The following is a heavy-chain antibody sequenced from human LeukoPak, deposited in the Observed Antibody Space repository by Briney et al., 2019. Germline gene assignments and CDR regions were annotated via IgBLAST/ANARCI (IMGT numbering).Heavy chain of an antibody. D-gene: IGHD3-22*01. CDR2: ISDSGRT. Sequence: SETLSLTCTVSGASVNSYYWDWIRQPPGKGLEWIGCISDSGRTYYNPSLKSRVTISLGTSNNQFSLRLTSVTAADSAMHYCTKGYYEPFDSWGKGTLVTVSS. CDR1: GASVNSYY. V-gene: IGHV4-59*02. CDR3: TKGYYEPFDS. J-gene: IGHJ4*02.